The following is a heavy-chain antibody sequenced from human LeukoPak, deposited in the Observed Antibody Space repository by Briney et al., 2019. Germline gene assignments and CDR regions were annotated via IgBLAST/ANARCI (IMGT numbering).Heavy chain of an antibody. V-gene: IGHV4-34*01. CDR1: GGSFSGYY. J-gene: IGHJ4*02. D-gene: IGHD5-12*01. Sequence: PSETLSLTCAVYGGSFSGYYWSWIRQPPGKGLEWIGEINHSGSTNYNPSLKSRVTISVDTSKNQFSLKLSSVTAADTAVYYCARGADIVATTIDYWGQGTLVTVSS. CDR3: ARGADIVATTIDY. CDR2: INHSGST.